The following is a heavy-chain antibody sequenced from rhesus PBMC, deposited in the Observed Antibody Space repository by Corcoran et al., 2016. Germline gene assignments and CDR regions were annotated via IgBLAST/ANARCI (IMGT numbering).Heavy chain of an antibody. Sequence: QVRLQESGPGLVKSSETLSLTCAVSGGSMCESSFWNWFRQPPGKGLEWIGNIYANSVTTYNPSLKSRVTISKDTSNNQFFLKVTSVTAADTAVYYCASPFERGRFEVWGAGILVTVSS. CDR1: GGSMCESSF. J-gene: IGHJ5-1*01. V-gene: IGHV4S9*01. D-gene: IGHD3-34*01. CDR3: ASPFERGRFEV. CDR2: IYANSVTT.